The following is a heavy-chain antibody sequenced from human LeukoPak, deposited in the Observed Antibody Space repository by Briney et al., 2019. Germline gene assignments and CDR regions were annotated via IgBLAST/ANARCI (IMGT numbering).Heavy chain of an antibody. J-gene: IGHJ4*02. CDR1: GGSFSGYY. CDR3: ASSREIAAAGTSHDY. V-gene: IGHV4-34*01. CDR2: INHSGST. D-gene: IGHD6-13*01. Sequence: SETLSLTCAVYGGSFSGYYWSWIRQPPGKGLEWIGEINHSGSTNYNPSLKSRVTISVDTSKNQFSLKLSSVTAADTAVYYCASSREIAAAGTSHDYWGQGTLVTVSS.